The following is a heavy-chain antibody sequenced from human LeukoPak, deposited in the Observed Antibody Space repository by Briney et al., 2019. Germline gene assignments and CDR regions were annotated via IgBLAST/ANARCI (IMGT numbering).Heavy chain of an antibody. D-gene: IGHD5-24*01. J-gene: IGHJ4*02. CDR2: ISGSGGRS. CDR1: GFTFSDYA. Sequence: GGSLRLSCVVSGFTFSDYAMSWVRQAPGKGLEWVSTISGSGGRSYSEDPVKGRFTISRDNSRNTLYLQMNSLRVEDTAIYYCAKGGPQFFDYWGQGTLVTVSS. CDR3: AKGGPQFFDY. V-gene: IGHV3-23*01.